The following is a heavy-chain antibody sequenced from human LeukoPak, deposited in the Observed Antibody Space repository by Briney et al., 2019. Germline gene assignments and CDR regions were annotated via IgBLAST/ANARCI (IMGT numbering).Heavy chain of an antibody. CDR2: ISWNSGIK. J-gene: IGHJ4*02. CDR1: GFTFDDYA. D-gene: IGHD1-26*01. CDR3: AKVGVVGATTGYFDS. Sequence: GGSLRLPCAASGFTFDDYAMHWVRQTPGRGLEWVSGISWNSGIKDYADSVKGRFTISRDNAKNSLYLQMNSLRAEDMAFYYCAKVGVVGATTGYFDSWGQGTLVTVSS. V-gene: IGHV3-9*03.